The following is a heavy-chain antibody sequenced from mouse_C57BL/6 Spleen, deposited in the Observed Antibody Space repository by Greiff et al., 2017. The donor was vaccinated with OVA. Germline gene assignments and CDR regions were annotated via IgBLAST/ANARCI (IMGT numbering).Heavy chain of an antibody. CDR2: IYPGDGDT. CDR1: GYAFSSSW. D-gene: IGHD1-1*01. Sequence: VQLQQSGPELVKPGASVKISCKASGYAFSSSWMNWVKQRPGKGLEWIGRIYPGDGDTNYNGKFKGKATLTADKSSSTAYMQLSSLTSEDSAVYFCARNYGSSSDYYAMDYWGQGTSVTVSS. V-gene: IGHV1-82*01. J-gene: IGHJ4*01. CDR3: ARNYGSSSDYYAMDY.